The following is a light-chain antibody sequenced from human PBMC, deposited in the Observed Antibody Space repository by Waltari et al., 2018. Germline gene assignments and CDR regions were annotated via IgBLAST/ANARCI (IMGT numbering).Light chain of an antibody. V-gene: IGKV3-15*01. Sequence: EIVVTQSPATLSVSPGERVTLSCRASQNVGTSLAWYQQKPGQTPRLLIFGAYSSAYGVPARFSGSGSGTDFTLAISSLQSEDFAVYYCPQYEDWPRHSFGGGTKVQIE. CDR1: QNVGTS. J-gene: IGKJ4*01. CDR2: GAY. CDR3: PQYEDWPRHS.